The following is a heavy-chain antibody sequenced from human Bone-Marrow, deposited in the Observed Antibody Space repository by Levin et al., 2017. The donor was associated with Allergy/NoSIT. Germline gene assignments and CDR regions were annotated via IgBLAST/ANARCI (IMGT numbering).Heavy chain of an antibody. CDR1: GFTFSSNA. Sequence: PGGSLRLSCAASGFTFSSNAMSWVRQAPGKGLEWVSSISGSGETIYYADSVKGRFTISRDNSKNTLYLQMNSLRAEDTAVYYCANKNIIASGTISFDSWGQGTLVTVSS. V-gene: IGHV3-23*01. J-gene: IGHJ4*02. D-gene: IGHD6-13*01. CDR2: ISGSGETI. CDR3: ANKNIIASGTISFDS.